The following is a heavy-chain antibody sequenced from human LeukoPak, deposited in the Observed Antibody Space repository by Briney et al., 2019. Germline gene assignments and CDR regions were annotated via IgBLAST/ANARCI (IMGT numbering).Heavy chain of an antibody. V-gene: IGHV1-18*01. CDR3: ARAYLGYCSSTSCRPDWFDP. J-gene: IGHJ5*02. D-gene: IGHD2-2*01. CDR2: ISAYNGNT. CDR1: GYTFTTYG. Sequence: ASVKVSCKASGYTFTTYGLDWVRQAPGQGLEWMGWISAYNGNTNYAQKLQGRVTMTTDTSTSTAYMELRSLRSDDTAVYYCARAYLGYCSSTSCRPDWFDPWGQGTLVAVSS.